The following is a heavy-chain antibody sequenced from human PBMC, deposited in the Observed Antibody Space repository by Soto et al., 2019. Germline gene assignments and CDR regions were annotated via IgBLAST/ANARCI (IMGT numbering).Heavy chain of an antibody. CDR3: ARDQPAYYDSRGHDFTCDY. Sequence: QVQLVQSGAEVKKPGASVKVSCKASGYTFTSYCLSWVRQAPGQWLEWMGWISAYNGNTNYAQKLQGRVTMTTDTSTSTAYMELRSLRSDDTAVYYCARDQPAYYDSRGHDFTCDYWGQGTLVTVSS. D-gene: IGHD3-22*01. V-gene: IGHV1-18*01. CDR1: GYTFTSYC. J-gene: IGHJ4*02. CDR2: ISAYNGNT.